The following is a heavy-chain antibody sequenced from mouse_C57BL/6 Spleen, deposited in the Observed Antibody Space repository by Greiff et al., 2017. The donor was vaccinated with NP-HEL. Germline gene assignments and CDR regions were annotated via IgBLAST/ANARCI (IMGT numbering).Heavy chain of an antibody. D-gene: IGHD2-10*02. CDR2: IYPGSGNT. CDR1: GYTFTDSY. CDR3: ARYGSLDY. J-gene: IGHJ2*01. V-gene: IGHV1-84*01. Sequence: VQLQQSGPELVKPGASVKISCKASGYTFTDSYINWVKQRPGQGLEWIGRIYPGSGNTKYNEKFKGKATLTVDTSSSTAYMQLSSLTSEDSAVYVCARYGSLDYWGQGTTLTVSS.